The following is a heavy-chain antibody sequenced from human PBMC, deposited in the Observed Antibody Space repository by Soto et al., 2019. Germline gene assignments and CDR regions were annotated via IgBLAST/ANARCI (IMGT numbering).Heavy chain of an antibody. V-gene: IGHV4-30-4*01. J-gene: IGHJ3*02. CDR2: IYYSGST. CDR3: ARLSSRMINAFDI. CDR1: GVSISSGDYY. Sequence: QVQLQESGPGLVKPSQTLSLTCTVSGVSISSGDYYWSWIRQPPGKGLEWIGYIYYSGSTYYNPSLKSRVTISVDTSKNHFSLKLSSVTAADTAVYYCARLSSRMINAFDIWGQGTMVTVSS. D-gene: IGHD3-16*01.